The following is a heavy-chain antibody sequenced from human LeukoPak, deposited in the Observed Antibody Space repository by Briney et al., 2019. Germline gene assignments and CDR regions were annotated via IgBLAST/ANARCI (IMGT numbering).Heavy chain of an antibody. Sequence: ASVKVSCKASGYTSTDYYLHWVRQAPGQGLEWMGWINPNSGGTNYTQKFQGWVTMTRDTSISTAYMELSRLRSDDTAVYYCARDDSDHAFDIWGQGTMVTVSS. J-gene: IGHJ3*02. CDR1: GYTSTDYY. CDR2: INPNSGGT. D-gene: IGHD3-22*01. CDR3: ARDDSDHAFDI. V-gene: IGHV1-2*04.